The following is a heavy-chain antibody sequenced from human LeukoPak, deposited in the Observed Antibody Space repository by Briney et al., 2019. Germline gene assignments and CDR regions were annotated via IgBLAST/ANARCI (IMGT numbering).Heavy chain of an antibody. CDR2: IWYDGSNK. CDR3: ARDGETYYYDSSGYYFGYFDY. D-gene: IGHD3-22*01. J-gene: IGHJ4*02. V-gene: IGHV3-33*01. CDR1: GFTFSSYG. Sequence: GGSLRLSCAASGFTFSSYGMHWVRQAPGKGLKWVAVIWYDGSNKYYADSVKGRFTISRDNSKNTLYLQMNSLRAEDTAVYYCARDGETYYYDSSGYYFGYFDYWSQGTLVTVSS.